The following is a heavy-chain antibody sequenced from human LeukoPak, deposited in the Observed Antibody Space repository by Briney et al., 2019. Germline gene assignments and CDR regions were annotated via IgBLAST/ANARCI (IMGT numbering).Heavy chain of an antibody. Sequence: SETLSLTCTVSGGSISSYYWSWIRQPPGKGLEWIGYIYYSGSTNYNPSLTSRVTISVDTSKNQFSLKLSSVTAADTAVYYCARGPPSSGNYWGQGTLVTVSS. V-gene: IGHV4-59*01. CDR3: ARGPPSSGNY. CDR2: IYYSGST. CDR1: GGSISSYY. J-gene: IGHJ4*02.